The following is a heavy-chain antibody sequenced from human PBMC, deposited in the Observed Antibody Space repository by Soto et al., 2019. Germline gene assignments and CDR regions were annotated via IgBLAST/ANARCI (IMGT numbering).Heavy chain of an antibody. J-gene: IGHJ4*02. D-gene: IGHD2-15*01. CDR1: GYTFTSYD. V-gene: IGHV1-8*01. CDR2: MNPNSGNT. CDR3: AGVERLVVGALGH. Sequence: QVQLVQSGAEVKKPGASVKVSCKASGYTFTSYDINWVRQATGQGLEWMGWMNPNSGNTGYAQKFQGRVTMTRNTTVSTGYVELSSLGSEDRAVDCCAGVERLVVGALGHWGQGTLVTVSS.